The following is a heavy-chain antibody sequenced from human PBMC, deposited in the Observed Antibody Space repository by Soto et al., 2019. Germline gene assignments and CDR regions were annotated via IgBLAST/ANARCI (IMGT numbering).Heavy chain of an antibody. V-gene: IGHV4-4*02. CDR3: ARWGTTAAGRTFGY. J-gene: IGHJ4*02. CDR2: IYHSGST. Sequence: SETLCLTGAVSGGSIISSNWWSWVRQPPGKGLEWIGEIYHSGSTNYNPSLKSRVTISVDKSKNQFSLKLSSVTAADTAVYYCARWGTTAAGRTFGYWGQGTLVTVSS. CDR1: GGSIISSNW. D-gene: IGHD6-13*01.